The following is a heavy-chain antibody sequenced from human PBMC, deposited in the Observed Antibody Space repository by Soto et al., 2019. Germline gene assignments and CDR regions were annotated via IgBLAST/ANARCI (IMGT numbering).Heavy chain of an antibody. CDR1: GGSISSGGYY. D-gene: IGHD3-22*01. Sequence: PSETLSLTCTVSGGSISSGGYYWSWIRQHPGKGLEWIGYIYYSGSTYYNPSLKSRVTISIDTSKNQFSLKLSSVTAADTAVYYCARLRHDNSGYSFDYWGQGTLVTVSS. V-gene: IGHV4-31*03. J-gene: IGHJ4*02. CDR2: IYYSGST. CDR3: ARLRHDNSGYSFDY.